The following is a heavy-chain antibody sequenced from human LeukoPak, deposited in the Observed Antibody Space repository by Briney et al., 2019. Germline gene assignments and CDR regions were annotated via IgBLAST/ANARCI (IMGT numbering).Heavy chain of an antibody. CDR1: GFTFDDYA. CDR3: ARALSLTMVRGASFDY. Sequence: QPGRSLRLSCAASGFTFDDYAMHWVRQAPGKGLEWVSGIGWNSVNIDYADSVKGRFTISRDNAKNSLYLQMNSLRAEDTAVYYCARALSLTMVRGASFDYWGQGTLVTVSS. J-gene: IGHJ4*02. D-gene: IGHD3-10*01. V-gene: IGHV3-9*01. CDR2: IGWNSVNI.